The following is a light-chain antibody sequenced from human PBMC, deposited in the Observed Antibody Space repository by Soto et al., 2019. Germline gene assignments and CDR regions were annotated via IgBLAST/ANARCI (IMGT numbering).Light chain of an antibody. CDR3: QQYGSSAT. Sequence: EIVLTQSPATLSLSPGERATLSCRASQSVSSYLAWYQQKPGQAPRLLIYGASNRATGIPDRFSGSGSGTDFTLTISRLDPEDFAVYYCQQYGSSATFGQGAKVDIK. V-gene: IGKV3-20*01. CDR1: QSVSSY. J-gene: IGKJ1*01. CDR2: GAS.